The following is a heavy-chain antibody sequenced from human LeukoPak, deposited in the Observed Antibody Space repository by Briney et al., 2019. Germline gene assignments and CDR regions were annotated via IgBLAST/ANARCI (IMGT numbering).Heavy chain of an antibody. CDR2: IKQDGSEK. V-gene: IGHV3-7*03. CDR3: ARYSGSYEVNYYYYYGMDV. D-gene: IGHD1-26*01. Sequence: GGPLRLSCAASGFTFDDYAMHWVRQAPGKGLEWVANIKQDGSEKYYVDSVKGRFTISRDNAKNSLYLQMNSLRAEDTAVYYCARYSGSYEVNYYYYYGMDVWGQGTTVTVSS. CDR1: GFTFDDYA. J-gene: IGHJ6*02.